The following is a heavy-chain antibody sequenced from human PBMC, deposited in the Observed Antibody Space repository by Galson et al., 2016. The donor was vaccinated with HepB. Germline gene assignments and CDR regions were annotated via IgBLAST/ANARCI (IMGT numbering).Heavy chain of an antibody. CDR3: AKRAPYNNGWYSQEGLDY. CDR1: GGSISSSTYY. Sequence: ETLSLTCTVSGGSISSSTYYRGWIRQPPGKGLEWIGSIYHSGNAYYNPSHKSRVTISVHTSKNQFSLKLSSVIAADTAVYYCAKRAPYNNGWYSQEGLDYWGQGILVTVSS. J-gene: IGHJ4*02. D-gene: IGHD6-19*01. CDR2: IYHSGNA. V-gene: IGHV4-39*01.